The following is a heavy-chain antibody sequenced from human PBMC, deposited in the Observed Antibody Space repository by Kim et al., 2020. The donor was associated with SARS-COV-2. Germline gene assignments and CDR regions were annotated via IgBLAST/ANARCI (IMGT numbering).Heavy chain of an antibody. CDR3: AREDDYCDYDRGINWFDP. D-gene: IGHD4-17*01. V-gene: IGHV3-30*07. J-gene: IGHJ5*02. Sequence: KSRVTNTRDNSKNRLYMQMNSLRAEDTAVYYCAREDDYCDYDRGINWFDPWGQGTLVTVSS.